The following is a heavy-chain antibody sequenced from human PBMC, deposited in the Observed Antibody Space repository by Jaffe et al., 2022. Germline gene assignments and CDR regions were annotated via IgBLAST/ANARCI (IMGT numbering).Heavy chain of an antibody. V-gene: IGHV4-38-2*01. Sequence: QVQLQESGPGLVKPSETLSLTCAVSGYSISSGYYWGWIRQPPGKGLEWIGSIYHSGSTYYNPSLKSRVTISVDTSKNQFSLKLSSVTAADTAVYYCASLPGATTVTTSHSYYYYYMDVWGKGTTVTVSS. D-gene: IGHD4-17*01. J-gene: IGHJ6*03. CDR1: GYSISSGYY. CDR2: IYHSGST. CDR3: ASLPGATTVTTSHSYYYYYMDV.